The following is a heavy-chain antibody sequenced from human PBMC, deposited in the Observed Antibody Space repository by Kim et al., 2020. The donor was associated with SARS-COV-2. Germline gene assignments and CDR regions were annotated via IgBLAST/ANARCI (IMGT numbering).Heavy chain of an antibody. Sequence: ASVKVSCKASGYTFTSYAMNWVRQAPAQGLEWMGWINTNTWNPTNAQGFTGRFVFTLDTSVSTAYLQISSLKAEDTAAYYCARGRSGGAAPIFGYWGQGTLVTVSS. CDR2: INTNTWNP. J-gene: IGHJ4*02. CDR3: ARGRSGGAAPIFGY. CDR1: GYTFTSYA. D-gene: IGHD3-10*01. V-gene: IGHV7-4-1*02.